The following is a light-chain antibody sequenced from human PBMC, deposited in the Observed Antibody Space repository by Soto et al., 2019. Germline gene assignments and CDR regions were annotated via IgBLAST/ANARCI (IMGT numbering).Light chain of an antibody. CDR2: RAS. V-gene: IGKV3-11*01. J-gene: IGKJ4*01. Sequence: EIVLTQSPATLSLSPGERATLSYRASQSVTGSVAWYQQKPGQSPRLLIYRASDRASGIPARFTGSGSGTEFTLTINSLEPEDFAVYYCQQRAKWPPTFGGGTKVEIK. CDR3: QQRAKWPPT. CDR1: QSVTGS.